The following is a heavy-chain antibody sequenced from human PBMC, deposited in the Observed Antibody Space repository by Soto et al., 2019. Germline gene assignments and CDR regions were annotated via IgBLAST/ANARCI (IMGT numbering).Heavy chain of an antibody. V-gene: IGHV1-69*12. CDR3: ARDRGPSSGYYPYWFDP. Sequence: QVQLVQSGAEVKKPGSSVKVSCKASGGTFSSYAITWVRQAPGQGLEWMGGIIPIVGTANYAQKFQGRVTITADESTSTASMELSSLSSEDTAVYYCARDRGPSSGYYPYWFDPWGQGTLVTVSS. J-gene: IGHJ5*02. D-gene: IGHD3-22*01. CDR1: GGTFSSYA. CDR2: IIPIVGTA.